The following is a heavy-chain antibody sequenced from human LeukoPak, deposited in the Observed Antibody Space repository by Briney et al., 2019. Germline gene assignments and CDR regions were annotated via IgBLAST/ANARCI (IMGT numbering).Heavy chain of an antibody. CDR3: ARGKGGSGRNWFDP. CDR1: GGSISSSSYY. Sequence: PSETLSLTCTVSGGSISSSSYYWGWIRQPPGKGLEWIGSIYYSGSTYYNPSLKSRVTISVDTSKNQFSLKLSSVTAADTAVYYCARGKGGSGRNWFDPWGQGTRVTVSS. CDR2: IYYSGST. D-gene: IGHD3-10*01. J-gene: IGHJ5*02. V-gene: IGHV4-39*07.